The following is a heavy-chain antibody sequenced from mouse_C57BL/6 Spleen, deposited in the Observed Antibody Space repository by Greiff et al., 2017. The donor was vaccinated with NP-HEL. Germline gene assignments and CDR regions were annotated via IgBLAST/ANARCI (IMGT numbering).Heavy chain of an antibody. CDR1: GFTFSSYG. V-gene: IGHV5-6*01. J-gene: IGHJ3*01. Sequence: EVQRVESGGDLVKPGGSLKLSCAASGFTFSSYGMSWVRQTPDKRLEWVATISSGGSYTYYPDSVKGRFTISRDNAKNTLYLQMSSLKSEDTAMYYCARQGDGYFLFAYWGQGTLVTVSA. CDR2: ISSGGSYT. D-gene: IGHD2-3*01. CDR3: ARQGDGYFLFAY.